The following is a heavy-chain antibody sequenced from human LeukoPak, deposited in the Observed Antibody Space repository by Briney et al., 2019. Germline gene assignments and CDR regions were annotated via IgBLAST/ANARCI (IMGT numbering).Heavy chain of an antibody. CDR3: ARGPFTAAAGNL. CDR1: GGSISSYY. CDR2: IYYSGST. V-gene: IGHV4-59*01. Sequence: SETLSLTCTVSGGSISSYYWSWIRQPPGKGLEWIGYIYYSGSTNYNPSLKSRVTISVDTSKNQFSLKLCSVTAADTAVYYCARGPFTAAAGNLWGQGTLVTVSS. J-gene: IGHJ4*02. D-gene: IGHD6-13*01.